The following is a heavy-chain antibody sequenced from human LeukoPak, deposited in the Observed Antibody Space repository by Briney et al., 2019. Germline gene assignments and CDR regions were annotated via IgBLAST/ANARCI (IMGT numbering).Heavy chain of an antibody. CDR2: INAGNGNT. J-gene: IGHJ4*02. D-gene: IGHD3-10*01. CDR3: ARDYGSGSYSLYYFDY. CDR1: GYTFTSYA. V-gene: IGHV1-3*01. Sequence: ASVKVSCKASGYTFTSYAMHWVRQAPGQRLEWMGWINAGNGNTKYSQKFQGRVTITRDTSASTAYMELSSLRSEDTAVYYCARDYGSGSYSLYYFDYWGQGTLVTVSS.